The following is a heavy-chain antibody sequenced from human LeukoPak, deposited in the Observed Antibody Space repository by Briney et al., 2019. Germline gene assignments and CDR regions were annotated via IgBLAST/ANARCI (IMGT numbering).Heavy chain of an antibody. CDR1: GYTFTSYY. D-gene: IGHD5-18*01. V-gene: IGHV1-46*01. Sequence: ASVKASCKASGYTFTSYYMHWVRQAPGQGLEWMGIINPSGGSTSYAQKFQGRVTTTRDTSTSTVYMELSSLRSEDTAVYYCARDFNSYADYWGQGTLVTVSS. J-gene: IGHJ4*02. CDR2: INPSGGST. CDR3: ARDFNSYADY.